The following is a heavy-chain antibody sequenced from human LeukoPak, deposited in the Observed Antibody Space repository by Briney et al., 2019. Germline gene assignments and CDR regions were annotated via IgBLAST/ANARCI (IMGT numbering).Heavy chain of an antibody. CDR2: IYYSGST. Sequence: PSETLSHTCTVSGGSISSYYWSWIRQPPGKGLEWIGYIYYSGSTNYNPSLKSRVTISVDTSKNQFSLKLSSVTAADTAVYYCARSPYYYDSSGYQYYMDVWGKGTTVTISS. J-gene: IGHJ6*03. CDR3: ARSPYYYDSSGYQYYMDV. V-gene: IGHV4-59*12. D-gene: IGHD3-22*01. CDR1: GGSISSYY.